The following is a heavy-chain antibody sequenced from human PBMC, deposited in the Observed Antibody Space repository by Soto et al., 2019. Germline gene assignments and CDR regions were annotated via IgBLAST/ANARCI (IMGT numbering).Heavy chain of an antibody. J-gene: IGHJ3*02. Sequence: QVQLVQSGAEVKKPGASVKVSCKASGYTFTSYGISWVRQAPGQGLEWMGWISAYNGNTNYAQKLQGRVTMTTDTSTSTAYMELRSLRSDDTAVYYCAREGKVLWFGELLRTAFDIWGQGTMVTVSS. CDR2: ISAYNGNT. D-gene: IGHD3-10*01. CDR1: GYTFTSYG. V-gene: IGHV1-18*01. CDR3: AREGKVLWFGELLRTAFDI.